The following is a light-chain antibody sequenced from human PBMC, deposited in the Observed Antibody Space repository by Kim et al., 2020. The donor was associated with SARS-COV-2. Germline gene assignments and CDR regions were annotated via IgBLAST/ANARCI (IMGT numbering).Light chain of an antibody. V-gene: IGKV1-5*01. CDR1: QTIDRW. J-gene: IGKJ2*01. Sequence: LSASVGDRVTITCRASQTIDRWLAWYQQKPGKAPKVLIYDASDLAGGVPSRFSGSGSGTEFTLTISSLQPDDFATYYCHQYSSYPLFGQGTKLEI. CDR3: HQYSSYPL. CDR2: DAS.